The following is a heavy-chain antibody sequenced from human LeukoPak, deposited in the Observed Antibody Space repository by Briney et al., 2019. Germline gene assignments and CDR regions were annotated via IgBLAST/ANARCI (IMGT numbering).Heavy chain of an antibody. CDR3: TRGQSYCGADCYSD. CDR2: MYTGGGR. J-gene: IGHJ4*02. V-gene: IGHV3-66*01. Sequence: GGSLRLSCAASGFSVSNYYMSWVRQPPGKGLEWVSVMYTGGGRYYGDSVKGRFTISRDNSKNTVFLQMNSLRVEDTALYYCTRGQSYCGADCYSDWGQGTPVTVSS. D-gene: IGHD2-21*02. CDR1: GFSVSNYY.